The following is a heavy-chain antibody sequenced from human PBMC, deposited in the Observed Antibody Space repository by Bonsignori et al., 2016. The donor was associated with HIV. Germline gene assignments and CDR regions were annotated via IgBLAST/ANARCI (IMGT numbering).Heavy chain of an antibody. J-gene: IGHJ4*02. CDR2: IYWDDDK. V-gene: IGHV2-5*02. D-gene: IGHD7-27*01. CDR3: AHRQIGPIWGSVDY. Sequence: WIRQPPGKALEWLALIYWDDDKRYSPISEEQAHHHQGHLQNQVVLTMTNMDPVDTATYYCAHRQIGPIWGSVDYWGQGTLVTVSS.